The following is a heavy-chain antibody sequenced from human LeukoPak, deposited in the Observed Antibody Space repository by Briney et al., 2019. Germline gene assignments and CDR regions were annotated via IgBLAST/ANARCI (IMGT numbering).Heavy chain of an antibody. CDR2: IYYSGST. V-gene: IGHV4-39*07. J-gene: IGHJ4*02. D-gene: IGHD3-10*01. CDR3: ARDLAGYFDY. CDR1: GGSISSSSYS. Sequence: SETLSLTCTVSGGSISSSSYSWGWIRQPPGKGLEWIGSIYYSGSTYYNPSLKSRVTISVDTSKNQFSLKLSSVTAADTAVYYCARDLAGYFDYWGQGTLVTVSP.